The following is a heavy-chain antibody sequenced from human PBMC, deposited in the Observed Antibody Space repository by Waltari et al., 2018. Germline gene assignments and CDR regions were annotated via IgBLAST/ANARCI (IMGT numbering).Heavy chain of an antibody. D-gene: IGHD3-22*01. CDR1: GGSLSIHY. CDR3: ARDRYYDSSGYSQSYYYDS. V-gene: IGHV4-4*07. Sequence: VHLQASAPGLVKTSVTLCRPCTVSGGSLSIHYGSRVRQPAGKALELIGHMYPSGSTNYSPSLRSRVSMSVDTSKRQFSLKLSSVTAADTAMYNCARDRYYDSSGYSQSYYYDSWGQGTLVTVSS. J-gene: IGHJ4*02. CDR2: MYPSGST.